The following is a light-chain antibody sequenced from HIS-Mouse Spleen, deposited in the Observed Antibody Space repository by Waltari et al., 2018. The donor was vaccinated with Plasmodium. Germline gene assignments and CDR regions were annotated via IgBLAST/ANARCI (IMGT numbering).Light chain of an antibody. CDR3: QQYNSYSYT. V-gene: IGKV1-5*03. CDR2: KAS. Sequence: DIQMTQSPSTLSASVGDRLPLTCRASQSISSWLAWYQQKPGKAPKLLIYKASSLESGVPSRFSGSGSGTEFTLTISSLQPDDFATYYCQQYNSYSYTFGQGTKLEIK. CDR1: QSISSW. J-gene: IGKJ2*01.